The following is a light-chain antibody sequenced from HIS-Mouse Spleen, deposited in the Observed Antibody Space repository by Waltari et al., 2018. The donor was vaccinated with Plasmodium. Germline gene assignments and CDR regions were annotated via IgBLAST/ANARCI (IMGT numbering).Light chain of an antibody. CDR3: QAWDSSTAV. J-gene: IGLJ3*02. V-gene: IGLV3-1*01. CDR1: KLGATY. Sequence: SYELTQPPSVSVSPGQTASIPCPGDKLGATYACWYQQKPGQSPVLVIYQDSKRPSGTPERFSGSNSGNTATLTISGTQAMDEADYYCQAWDSSTAVFGGGTKLTVL. CDR2: QDS.